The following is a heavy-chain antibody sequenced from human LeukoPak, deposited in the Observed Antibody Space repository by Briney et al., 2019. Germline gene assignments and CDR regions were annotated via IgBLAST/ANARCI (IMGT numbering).Heavy chain of an antibody. CDR1: GYTFTSYD. CDR3: AGGPPNWGYDY. D-gene: IGHD7-27*01. J-gene: IGHJ4*02. Sequence: PKASVKVSCKASGYTFTSYDFNWVRQATGQRPEWMGWMSPNSGDTGYAQKFQDRVTMTRNTSISTAYMELSSLRSDDTAVYYCAGGPPNWGYDYWGPGTLVTVSS. V-gene: IGHV1-8*01. CDR2: MSPNSGDT.